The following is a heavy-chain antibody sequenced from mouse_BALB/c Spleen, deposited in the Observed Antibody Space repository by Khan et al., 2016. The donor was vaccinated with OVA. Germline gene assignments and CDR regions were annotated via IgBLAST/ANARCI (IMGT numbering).Heavy chain of an antibody. CDR1: GYSITSDYA. CDR2: ISYSGRT. D-gene: IGHD1-1*01. Sequence: EVQLQESGPGLVKPSQSLSLTCTVSGYSITSDYAWNWIRQFPGNKLEWMGYISYSGRTSYNPSLKSRISITRDTSKNQFFLQLNSVTTEDTATYYCARSVTIRTVVATDFDYWGQGTTLTVSS. V-gene: IGHV3-2*02. CDR3: ARSVTIRTVVATDFDY. J-gene: IGHJ2*01.